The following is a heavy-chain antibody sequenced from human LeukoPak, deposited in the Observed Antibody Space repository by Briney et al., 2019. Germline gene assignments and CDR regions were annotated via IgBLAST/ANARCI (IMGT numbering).Heavy chain of an antibody. V-gene: IGHV3-66*01. Sequence: GGSLRLSCEASGFSVSSNYMSWVRQAPGKGLEWVSVFYASGSTYYTDSVKGRFTISRDISKNSLHLQMNSLRPEDTAVYYCATDKRLQGSRTPGAGYFQHWGQGTLVTVSS. J-gene: IGHJ1*01. CDR1: GFSVSSNY. CDR2: FYASGST. CDR3: ATDKRLQGSRTPGAGYFQH. D-gene: IGHD4-11*01.